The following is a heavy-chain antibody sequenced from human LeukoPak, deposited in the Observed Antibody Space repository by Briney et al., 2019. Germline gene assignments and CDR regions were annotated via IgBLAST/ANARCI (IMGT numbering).Heavy chain of an antibody. V-gene: IGHV3-33*01. CDR2: IWYDGSNK. CDR3: ARTYCTNGVCYEFDY. CDR1: GFTFSSYG. D-gene: IGHD2-8*01. Sequence: GGSLRLSCAASGFTFSSYGMHWVRQAPGKGLEWVAVIWYDGSNKYYADSVKGRFTISRDNSKNTLYLQMNSLRAEDTAVYYCARTYCTNGVCYEFDYWAREPWSPSPQ. J-gene: IGHJ4*02.